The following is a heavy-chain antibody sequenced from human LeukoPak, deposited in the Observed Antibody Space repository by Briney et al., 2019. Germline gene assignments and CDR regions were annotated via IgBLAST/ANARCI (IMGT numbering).Heavy chain of an antibody. CDR2: INLNSGGT. D-gene: IGHD4-23*01. V-gene: IGHV1-2*06. Sequence: ASVKVSCKASGYTFTCYYMHWVRQAPGQGLEWMGRINLNSGGTNYAQKFQGRVTMTRDTSISTAYMELSRLRSDDTAVYYCARGDYGGEFDYWGQGTLVTVSS. CDR1: GYTFTCYY. J-gene: IGHJ4*02. CDR3: ARGDYGGEFDY.